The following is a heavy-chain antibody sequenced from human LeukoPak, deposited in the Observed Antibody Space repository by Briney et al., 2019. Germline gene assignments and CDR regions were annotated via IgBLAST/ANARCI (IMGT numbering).Heavy chain of an antibody. Sequence: GASVKVSCEASGYTFTGYGISWVRQAPGQGLEWMGWISAYNGNTNYAQKLQGRVTMTTDTSTSTAYMELRSLRSDDTAVYYCASADYYDSSWLESWGQGTLVTVSS. CDR3: ASADYYDSSWLES. CDR1: GYTFTGYG. V-gene: IGHV1-18*01. J-gene: IGHJ5*01. CDR2: ISAYNGNT. D-gene: IGHD3-22*01.